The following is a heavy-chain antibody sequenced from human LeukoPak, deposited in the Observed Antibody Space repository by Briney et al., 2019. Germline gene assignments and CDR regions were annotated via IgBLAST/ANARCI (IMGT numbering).Heavy chain of an antibody. CDR3: ARVPVLKGAFDI. Sequence: PSETLSLTCTVSGGSISSSYYWGWIRQPPGKGLQWIGSIYHSGSTYYNPSLKSRGTISVDTSKNQFSLKLSSVTAADTAVYYCARVPVLKGAFDIWGQGTMVTVSS. D-gene: IGHD4/OR15-4a*01. J-gene: IGHJ3*02. V-gene: IGHV4-39*07. CDR1: GGSISSSYY. CDR2: IYHSGST.